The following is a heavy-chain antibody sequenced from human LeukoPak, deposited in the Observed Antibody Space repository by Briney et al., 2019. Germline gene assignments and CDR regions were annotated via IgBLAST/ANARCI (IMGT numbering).Heavy chain of an antibody. Sequence: PSETLSLTCTVSGGSISSGGYYWSWIRQHPGKGLEWIGYIYYSGSTYYNPSLKSRVTISVDTSKNRFSLKLSSVTAADTAVYYCARDSMLYYGMDVWGKGTTVTVSS. J-gene: IGHJ6*04. D-gene: IGHD2-8*01. CDR1: GGSISSGGYY. CDR3: ARDSMLYYGMDV. V-gene: IGHV4-31*03. CDR2: IYYSGST.